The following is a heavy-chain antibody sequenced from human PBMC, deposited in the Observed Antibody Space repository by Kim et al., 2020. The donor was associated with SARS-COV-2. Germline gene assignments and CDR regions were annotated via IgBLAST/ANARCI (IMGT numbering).Heavy chain of an antibody. J-gene: IGHJ4*02. CDR1: GDSVSSNSAS. V-gene: IGHV6-1*01. Sequence: SQTLSLTCAISGDSVSSNSASWTWIRQSPSRGLEWLGRTYYRSKWSYDYAVSVKGRITISPDTSKNQFSLQLNSETPEDTAVYYCVRASRGSSDFNYWGQGTLVTVSS. D-gene: IGHD6-6*01. CDR3: VRASRGSSDFNY. CDR2: TYYRSKWSY.